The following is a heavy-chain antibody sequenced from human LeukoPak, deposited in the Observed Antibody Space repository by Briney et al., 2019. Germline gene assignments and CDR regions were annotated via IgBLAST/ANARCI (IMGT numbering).Heavy chain of an antibody. Sequence: PGGSLRLSCAASGFTFSDYYMSWIRQAPGKGLEWVAYISSSGDTIFNADSVKGRFTISRDNGKSSLYLQMNSLRAEDTAVYYCARDSPQGVAFDHWGQGTLVTVSS. D-gene: IGHD2-15*01. V-gene: IGHV3-11*01. CDR1: GFTFSDYY. J-gene: IGHJ4*01. CDR2: ISSSGDTI. CDR3: ARDSPQGVAFDH.